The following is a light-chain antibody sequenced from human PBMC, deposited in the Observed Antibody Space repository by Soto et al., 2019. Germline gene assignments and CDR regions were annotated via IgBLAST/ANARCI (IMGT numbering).Light chain of an antibody. CDR3: SSYACSNNLE. J-gene: IGLJ2*01. Sequence: QSALTQPPSASGSPGQSVTISCTGTSSDVGAYNYVSWYQQLPGNAPKLLIYEVTKRPSGVPDRFSGSKSGNTASLTVSGLRAEDEADYYCSSYACSNNLEFGGGTKVTVL. V-gene: IGLV2-8*01. CDR2: EVT. CDR1: SSDVGAYNY.